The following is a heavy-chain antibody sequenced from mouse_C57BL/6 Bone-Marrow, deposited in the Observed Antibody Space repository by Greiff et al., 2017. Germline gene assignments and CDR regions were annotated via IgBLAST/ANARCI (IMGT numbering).Heavy chain of an antibody. D-gene: IGHD4-1*01. V-gene: IGHV1-59*01. Sequence: QVQLQQPGAELVRPGTSVKLSCKASGYTFTSYWMHWVKQRPGQGLEWIGVIDPSDSYTNYNQKFKGKATLTVDTSSSTAYMKLSSLTSEDSSVYYCARRQFDWAFDYWGQGTTLTVSS. J-gene: IGHJ2*01. CDR2: IDPSDSYT. CDR3: ARRQFDWAFDY. CDR1: GYTFTSYW.